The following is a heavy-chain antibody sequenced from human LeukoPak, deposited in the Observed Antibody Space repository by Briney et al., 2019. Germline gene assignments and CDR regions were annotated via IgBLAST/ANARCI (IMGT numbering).Heavy chain of an antibody. Sequence: SETLSLTCTVSGGSISSYYWSWIRQPAGKGLEWIGRIYTSGSTNYNPSLKSRVTMSVDTSKNQFSLKLSSVTAADTAVYYCARGDIVATTAAFDYWGQGTLVTVSS. V-gene: IGHV4-4*07. CDR1: GGSISSYY. CDR3: ARGDIVATTAAFDY. CDR2: IYTSGST. D-gene: IGHD5-12*01. J-gene: IGHJ4*02.